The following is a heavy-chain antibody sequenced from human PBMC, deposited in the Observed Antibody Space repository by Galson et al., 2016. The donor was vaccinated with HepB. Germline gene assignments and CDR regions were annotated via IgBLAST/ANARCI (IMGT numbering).Heavy chain of an antibody. D-gene: IGHD3-16*01. CDR1: GFTFSNYW. V-gene: IGHV3-7*01. J-gene: IGHJ5*02. CDR2: IKRDGSEK. Sequence: SLRLSCAASGFTFSNYWMSWVRQAPGKGLEWVANIKRDGSEKYYVDSVKGRFTISRDNPQNSLYQQMSSLRGEDAAVYYCVKDLATAPRGICCWFDPWGPGTLVTVSS. CDR3: VKDLATAPRGICCWFDP.